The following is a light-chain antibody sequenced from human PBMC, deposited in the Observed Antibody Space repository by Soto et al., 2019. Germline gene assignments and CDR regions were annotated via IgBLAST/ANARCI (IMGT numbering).Light chain of an antibody. V-gene: IGLV2-8*01. CDR3: SSYAGSNNFVV. CDR1: SSDVGGYNY. Sequence: QSVLTQPPSASGSPGQSVTISCTGTSSDVGGYNYVSWYQQHSGKAPNLVIYEVSKRPSGVPDRFSGSKSGNTASLTVSGLQAEDEADYYCSSYAGSNNFVVFGGGTQLTVL. CDR2: EVS. J-gene: IGLJ2*01.